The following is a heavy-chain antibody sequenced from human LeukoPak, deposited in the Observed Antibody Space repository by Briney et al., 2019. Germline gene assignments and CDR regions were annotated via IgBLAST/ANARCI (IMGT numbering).Heavy chain of an antibody. J-gene: IGHJ4*02. CDR1: GFTFSSYS. CDR3: ARDPGYNWNYQGY. D-gene: IGHD1-7*01. CDR2: ISSSSSYI. V-gene: IGHV3-21*01. Sequence: PGGSLRLSCAASGFTFSSYSMNWVRQAPGKGLEWVSSISSSSSYIYYADSVKGRFTISRDNAKNSLYLQMNSLRAEDTAVYYCARDPGYNWNYQGYWGQGTLVTVSS.